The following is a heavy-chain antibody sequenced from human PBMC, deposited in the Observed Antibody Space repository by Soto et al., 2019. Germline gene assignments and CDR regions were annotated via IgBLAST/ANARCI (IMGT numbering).Heavy chain of an antibody. D-gene: IGHD1-26*01. Sequence: GGSLRLSCAASGFTFSSYGMHWVRQAPGKGLEWVAVISYDGSNKYYADSVKGRFTISRDNSKNMLYLQMNSLRAEDTAVYYCAKDHRVGAISPPYFDYWGQGTLVTVSS. CDR3: AKDHRVGAISPPYFDY. J-gene: IGHJ4*02. CDR1: GFTFSSYG. CDR2: ISYDGSNK. V-gene: IGHV3-30*18.